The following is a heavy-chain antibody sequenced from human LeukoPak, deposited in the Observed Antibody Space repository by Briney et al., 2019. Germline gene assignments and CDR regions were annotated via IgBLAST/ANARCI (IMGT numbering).Heavy chain of an antibody. V-gene: IGHV3-13*01. CDR2: ISTAGDT. J-gene: IGHJ6*03. CDR1: GFTFSSYD. Sequence: GGSLRLSCAASGFTFSSYDMHWVRQATGKGLEWVSSISTAGDTYYLGSVKGRYTISRENAKNSSYLQMNSLRAGDTAVYYCARVRTDYMDVWGKGTTVTVSS. CDR3: ARVRTDYMDV.